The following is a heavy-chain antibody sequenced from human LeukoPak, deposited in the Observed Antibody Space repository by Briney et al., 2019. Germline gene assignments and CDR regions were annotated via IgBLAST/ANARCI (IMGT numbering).Heavy chain of an antibody. V-gene: IGHV3-21*01. D-gene: IGHD3-3*01. J-gene: IGHJ4*02. CDR2: ISSSSSYI. Sequence: GGSLRLSCAASGFTFSSYSMNWVRQAPGKGLEWVSSISSSSSYIYYADSVKGRFTISGDNAKNSLYLQMNSLRAEDTAVYYCASPLLTIFGVVTDIWGQGTLVTVSS. CDR3: ASPLLTIFGVVTDI. CDR1: GFTFSSYS.